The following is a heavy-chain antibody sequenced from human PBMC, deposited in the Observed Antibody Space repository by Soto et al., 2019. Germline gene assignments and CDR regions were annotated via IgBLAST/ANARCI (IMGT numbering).Heavy chain of an antibody. CDR1: GYTFTSYG. CDR2: ISAYNGNT. V-gene: IGHV1-18*04. Sequence: WASVKVSCKASGYTFTSYGISWVRQAPGQGLEWMGWISAYNGNTNHAQKLQGRVTMTTDTSTSTAYMELRSLRSDDTAVYYCARGITIFGVVIPWYYGMDVWGQGTTVTVSS. CDR3: ARGITIFGVVIPWYYGMDV. J-gene: IGHJ6*02. D-gene: IGHD3-3*01.